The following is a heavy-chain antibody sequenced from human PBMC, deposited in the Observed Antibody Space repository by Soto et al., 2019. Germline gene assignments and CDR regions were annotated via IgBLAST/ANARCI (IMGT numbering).Heavy chain of an antibody. CDR3: ARDGMYLGYCTNGVCLIDY. Sequence: GASVKVSFKASGYTFTGYYMHWLRQAPGQGLEWMGWINPNSGGTNYAQKFRGRVTMTRDTSISTAYMELSRLRSDDTAVYYCARDGMYLGYCTNGVCLIDYWGQGTLVTVSS. CDR1: GYTFTGYY. V-gene: IGHV1-2*02. CDR2: INPNSGGT. D-gene: IGHD2-8*01. J-gene: IGHJ4*02.